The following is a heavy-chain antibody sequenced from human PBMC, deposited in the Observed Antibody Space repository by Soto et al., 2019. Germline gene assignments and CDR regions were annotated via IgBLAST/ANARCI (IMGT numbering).Heavy chain of an antibody. CDR3: ARFDWNIAGLDY. CDR1: GYTFTSYD. Sequence: ASVKVSCKASGYTFTSYDINWVRQATGQGLEWMGWMNPNSGGTNYAQKFQGWVTMTRDTSISTAYMELSRLRSDDTAIYYCARFDWNIAGLDYWGQGTLVTVSS. J-gene: IGHJ4*02. D-gene: IGHD1-1*01. V-gene: IGHV1-2*04. CDR2: MNPNSGGT.